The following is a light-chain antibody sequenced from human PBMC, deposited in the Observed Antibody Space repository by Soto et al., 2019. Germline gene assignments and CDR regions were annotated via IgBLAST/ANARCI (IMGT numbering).Light chain of an antibody. Sequence: EIVLTQSPGTLSSSPGERATLSCRASQIVSSYLAWYQQKPGQAPRLLIYDASNRATGIPARFSGSGSGTDFTLTISSLEPEDFAVYYCQQRSNWPPITFGQGTRLEI. CDR2: DAS. CDR1: QIVSSY. CDR3: QQRSNWPPIT. V-gene: IGKV3-11*01. J-gene: IGKJ5*01.